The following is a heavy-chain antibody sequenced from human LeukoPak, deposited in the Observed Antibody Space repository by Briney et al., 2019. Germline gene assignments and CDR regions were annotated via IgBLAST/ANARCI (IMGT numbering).Heavy chain of an antibody. Sequence: GESLQISCKGSEYSFTSYWVGWVRQMPGKGLEWMGIIYPGDSDTRYSPSFQGQVTISADKSISTAYLQWSSLKASDTAMYYCARVSSGWASDFDYWGQGTLVAVSS. CDR3: ARVSSGWASDFDY. CDR1: EYSFTSYW. J-gene: IGHJ4*02. CDR2: IYPGDSDT. V-gene: IGHV5-51*01. D-gene: IGHD6-19*01.